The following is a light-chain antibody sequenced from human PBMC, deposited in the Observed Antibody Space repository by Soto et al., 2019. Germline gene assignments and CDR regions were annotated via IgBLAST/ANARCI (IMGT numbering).Light chain of an antibody. J-gene: IGLJ2*01. CDR3: SSYAGSNNLL. CDR1: NSDIGNYNF. Sequence: QSVLTQPPSASGSPGQSVAISCTGTNSDIGNYNFVSWYQQHPGKAPKLMIYEVNKRPSGVPDRFSGSKSGNTASLTVSGLQPEDEADYYFSSYAGSNNLLFGGGTKVTVL. CDR2: EVN. V-gene: IGLV2-8*01.